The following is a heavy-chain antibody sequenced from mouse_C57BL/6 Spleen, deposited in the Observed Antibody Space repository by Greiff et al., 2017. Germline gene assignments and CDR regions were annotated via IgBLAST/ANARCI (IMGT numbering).Heavy chain of an antibody. CDR2: IDPENGDT. CDR1: GFNIKDDY. V-gene: IGHV14-4*01. Sequence: EVQLVESGAELVRPGASVKLSCTASGFNIKDDYMHWVKQRPEQGLAWIGWIDPENGDTEYASKVQGKATITADTSSNTAYLQLSSLTSEDTAVYYCTTPTPAGFAYWGQGTLVTVSA. J-gene: IGHJ3*01. CDR3: TTPTPAGFAY. D-gene: IGHD6-1*01.